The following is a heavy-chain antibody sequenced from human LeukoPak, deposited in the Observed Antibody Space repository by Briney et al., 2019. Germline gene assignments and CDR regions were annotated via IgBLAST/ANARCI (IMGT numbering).Heavy chain of an antibody. V-gene: IGHV3-23*01. CDR3: AKDRDYGGNSGYAFDI. Sequence: GGSLRLSCAASGFTFSSYAMSWVRQAPGKGLEWVSAISGSGGSTYYADSVKGRFTISRDNAKNSLYLQMNSLRAEDTALYYCAKDRDYGGNSGYAFDIWGQGTMVTVSS. D-gene: IGHD4-23*01. CDR1: GFTFSSYA. CDR2: ISGSGGST. J-gene: IGHJ3*02.